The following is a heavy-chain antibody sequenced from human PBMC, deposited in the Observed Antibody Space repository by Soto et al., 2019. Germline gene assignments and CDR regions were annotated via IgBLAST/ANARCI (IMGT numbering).Heavy chain of an antibody. V-gene: IGHV1-18*01. J-gene: IGHJ6*02. D-gene: IGHD3-16*01. CDR3: VMVDNYVTPTPQDV. CDR2: ISAYTGNT. CDR1: GYIFVNYG. Sequence: QVQLVQSGDEVKKPGASVKVSCKASGYIFVNYGIAWVRQAPGQGLEWMGWISAYTGNTHYATKLQGRLTMTTDTSTSTAYMDLGSLTSDDTAVYYCVMVDNYVTPTPQDVWGQGTTVTVSS.